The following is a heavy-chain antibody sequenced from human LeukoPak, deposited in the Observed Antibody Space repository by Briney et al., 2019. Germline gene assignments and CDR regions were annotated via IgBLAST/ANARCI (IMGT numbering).Heavy chain of an antibody. Sequence: PSETLSLTCTVSGGSISSYYWSWIRQPPGKGLEWIGYIYYSGSTNYNPSLKSRVTISVDTSKNQFSLKLSSVTAADTAVYYCARGYYYGSWSYYFDYWGQGTLVTVSS. CDR2: IYYSGST. D-gene: IGHD3-10*01. CDR3: ARGYYYGSWSYYFDY. V-gene: IGHV4-59*12. J-gene: IGHJ4*02. CDR1: GGSISSYY.